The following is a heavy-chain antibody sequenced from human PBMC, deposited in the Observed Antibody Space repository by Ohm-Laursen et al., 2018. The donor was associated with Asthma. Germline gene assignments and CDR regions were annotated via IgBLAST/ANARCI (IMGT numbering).Heavy chain of an antibody. V-gene: IGHV1-69*13. D-gene: IGHD5-24*01. CDR2: IIPIFGTA. Sequence: SVKVSCKSSGGTFNDDGLSWVRQAPGEGLEWMGGIIPIFGTANYAQKFQGRVTITADESTSTAYMELSSLRSEDTAVYYCARGLAPVEMATITDYWGQGTLVTVSS. CDR1: GGTFNDDG. J-gene: IGHJ4*02. CDR3: ARGLAPVEMATITDY.